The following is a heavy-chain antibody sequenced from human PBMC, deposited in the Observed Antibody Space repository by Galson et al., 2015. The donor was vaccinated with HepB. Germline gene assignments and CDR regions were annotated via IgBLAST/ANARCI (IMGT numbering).Heavy chain of an antibody. V-gene: IGHV3-49*03. Sequence: SLRLSCAASGFTFGDYAMSWFRQAPGKGLEWVGFIRSKAYGGTTEYAASVKGRFTISRDDSKSIAYLQMNSLKTEDTAVYYCTRDTTITMIVVVTEDYGMDVWGQGTTVTVSS. D-gene: IGHD3-22*01. CDR2: IRSKAYGGTT. CDR1: GFTFGDYA. J-gene: IGHJ6*02. CDR3: TRDTTITMIVVVTEDYGMDV.